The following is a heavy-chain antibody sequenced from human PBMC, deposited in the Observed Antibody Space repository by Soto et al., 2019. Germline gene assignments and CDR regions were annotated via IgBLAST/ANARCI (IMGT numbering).Heavy chain of an antibody. Sequence: SETLSLTCTVSGGSISSYYWSWIRQPPGKGLEWIGYIYYSGSTNYNPSLKSRVTISVDTSKNQFSLKLSSVTAADTAVYYCARSNNWSYASDPWGQGTLVTVSS. J-gene: IGHJ5*02. CDR2: IYYSGST. CDR1: GGSISSYY. D-gene: IGHD1-7*01. CDR3: ARSNNWSYASDP. V-gene: IGHV4-59*01.